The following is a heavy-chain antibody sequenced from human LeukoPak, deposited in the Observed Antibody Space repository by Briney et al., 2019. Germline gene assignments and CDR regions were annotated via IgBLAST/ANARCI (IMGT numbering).Heavy chain of an antibody. J-gene: IGHJ4*02. CDR1: GYIFTTYF. CDR3: ARAGGASDSSGWYVFDY. Sequence: ASVKVSCKASGYIFTTYFIHWVRQAPGQGLEWMGWINPNSGGTNYVQKFQGWVTMTRDTSISTAYMELSRLRSDDTAVYYCARAGGASDSSGWYVFDYWGQGTLVTVSS. CDR2: INPNSGGT. V-gene: IGHV1-2*04. D-gene: IGHD6-19*01.